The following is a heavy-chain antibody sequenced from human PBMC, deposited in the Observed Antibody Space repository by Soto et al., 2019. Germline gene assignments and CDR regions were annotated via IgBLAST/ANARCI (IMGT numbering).Heavy chain of an antibody. Sequence: SETLSLTCTVSGGSISSYYWSWIRQPPGKGLEWIGYMYKTGSTVYNPSLKSRVTISVDTSKNQFYLKVNSVTAADTAVYYCARDLWGYCGTDCYPLDVWGQGTTVTVS. CDR1: GGSISSYY. CDR2: MYKTGST. J-gene: IGHJ6*02. V-gene: IGHV4-59*01. CDR3: ARDLWGYCGTDCYPLDV. D-gene: IGHD2-21*02.